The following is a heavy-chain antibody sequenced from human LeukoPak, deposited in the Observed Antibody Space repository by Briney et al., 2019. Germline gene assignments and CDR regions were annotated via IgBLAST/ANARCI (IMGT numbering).Heavy chain of an antibody. CDR1: GLTFSSYA. CDR2: ISYDGSNK. CDR3: ARDFGYYYDSSGYYYY. J-gene: IGHJ4*02. Sequence: PGGSLRLSCAASGLTFSSYAMHWVRQAPGKGLEWVAVISYDGSNKYHADSVKGRFTISRDNSKNTLYLQMNSLRAEDTAVYYCARDFGYYYDSSGYYYYWGQGTLVTVSS. V-gene: IGHV3-30-3*01. D-gene: IGHD3-22*01.